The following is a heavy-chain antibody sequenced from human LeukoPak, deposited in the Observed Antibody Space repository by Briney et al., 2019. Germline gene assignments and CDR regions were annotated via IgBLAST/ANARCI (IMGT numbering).Heavy chain of an antibody. CDR1: GFTFSSYS. J-gene: IGHJ4*02. V-gene: IGHV3-21*01. CDR2: ISSSSSYI. CDR3: ARDLLYYYDSSGYHLDY. Sequence: GGSLRLSCAASGFTFSSYSMNWVRQAPGKGLEWVSSISSSSSYIYYEDSVKGRFTISRDNAKNSLYLQMNSLRAEDTAVYYCARDLLYYYDSSGYHLDYWGQGTLVTVSS. D-gene: IGHD3-22*01.